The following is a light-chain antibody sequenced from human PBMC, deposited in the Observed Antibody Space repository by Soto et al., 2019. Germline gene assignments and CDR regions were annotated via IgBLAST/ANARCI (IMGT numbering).Light chain of an antibody. CDR1: SSDVGSYNL. Sequence: QSVLTQPASVSESPGQSITISCTGTSSDVGSYNLVSWYQQHPGKAPKLMIYEGSKRPSGVSNRFSGSKSGNTASLTISGLQAEDEADYYCCSYAGNSTYVFGTGTKVTVL. CDR2: EGS. CDR3: CSYAGNSTYV. J-gene: IGLJ1*01. V-gene: IGLV2-23*01.